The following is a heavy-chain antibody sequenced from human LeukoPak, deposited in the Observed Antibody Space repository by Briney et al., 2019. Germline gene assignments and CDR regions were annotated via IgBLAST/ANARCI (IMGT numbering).Heavy chain of an antibody. J-gene: IGHJ4*02. D-gene: IGHD3-22*01. V-gene: IGHV3-7*01. Sequence: GGSLRLSCAASGFTFSSYWMSWVRQAPGKGLEWAANIEQDGSEKYYVDSVKGRFTISRDNAKNSLYLQMNSLRAEDTAVYYCASAIVVVNGPGDCFDYWGQGTLVTVSS. CDR1: GFTFSSYW. CDR2: IEQDGSEK. CDR3: ASAIVVVNGPGDCFDY.